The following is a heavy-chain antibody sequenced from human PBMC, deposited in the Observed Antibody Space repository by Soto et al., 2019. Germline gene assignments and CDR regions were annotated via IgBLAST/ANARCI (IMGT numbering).Heavy chain of an antibody. CDR2: ISSNGGST. Sequence: GGSLRLSCSASGFTFSSYAMHWFRQAPGKGLEYVSAISSNGGSTYYADSVKGRFTISRDNSKNTLYLQMSSLRAEDTAVYYCVKPRGWSGYFYYYYYGMDVWGQGTTVTVSS. J-gene: IGHJ6*02. CDR3: VKPRGWSGYFYYYYYGMDV. D-gene: IGHD3-3*01. V-gene: IGHV3-64D*06. CDR1: GFTFSSYA.